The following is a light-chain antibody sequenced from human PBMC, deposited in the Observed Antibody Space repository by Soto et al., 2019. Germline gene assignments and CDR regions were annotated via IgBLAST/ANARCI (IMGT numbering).Light chain of an antibody. CDR3: GADHGSGSNFVV. CDR1: SGNSNYK. Sequence: QLVLTQPPSASASLGASVTLTCTLSSGNSNYKVDWYQQRPGKGPRFVMRVGTGGIVGSKGDGIPDRFSVLGSGLNRYLTIKNIREEDESDYHCGADHGSGSNFVVFGGGTKLTVL. V-gene: IGLV9-49*01. CDR2: VGTGGIVG. J-gene: IGLJ2*01.